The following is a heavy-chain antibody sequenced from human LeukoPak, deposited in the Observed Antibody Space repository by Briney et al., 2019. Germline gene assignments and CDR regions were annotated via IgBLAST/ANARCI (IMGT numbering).Heavy chain of an antibody. D-gene: IGHD3-22*01. CDR3: ARGKYYYDGSGYIRFDP. CDR2: INHSGST. Sequence: SETLSLTCAVYGGSFSGYYWSWIRQPPGKGLEWIGEINHSGSTNYNPSLKSRVTMSGDTSKNQLSLKLNSVTAADTAVYYCARGKYYYDGSGYIRFDPWGQGTLVTVSS. CDR1: GGSFSGYY. V-gene: IGHV4-34*01. J-gene: IGHJ5*02.